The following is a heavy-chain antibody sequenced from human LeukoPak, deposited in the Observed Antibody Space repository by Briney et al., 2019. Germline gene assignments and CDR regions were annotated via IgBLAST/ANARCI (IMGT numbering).Heavy chain of an antibody. CDR1: GFTFNNFA. CDR2: ISNDGNTK. V-gene: IGHV3-30-3*01. Sequence: GGSLRLSCAASGFTFNNFAIHWARQAPGKGLEWVAVISNDGNTKHYADSVKGRFTVSRGNSKNTLYLQLNGLRRDDAALYFCARESALHGWTSAHLDYWGQGTLVTVSS. CDR3: ARESALHGWTSAHLDY. J-gene: IGHJ4*02. D-gene: IGHD6-19*01.